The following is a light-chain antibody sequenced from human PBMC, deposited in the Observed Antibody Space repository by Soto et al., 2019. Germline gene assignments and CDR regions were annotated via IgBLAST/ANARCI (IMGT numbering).Light chain of an antibody. CDR2: GTS. J-gene: IGKJ1*01. CDR3: QQYGDSPT. CDR1: QSFTNSF. V-gene: IGKV3-20*01. Sequence: EIVLTQSPDTLSLSPGETAALSCRASQSFTNSFLVWYQQRTGQPPRLLVYGTSNRAVGIPDRFSGSGSGTDFTLTISGLEPEDFAVYYCQQYGDSPTFGPGTKVEVK.